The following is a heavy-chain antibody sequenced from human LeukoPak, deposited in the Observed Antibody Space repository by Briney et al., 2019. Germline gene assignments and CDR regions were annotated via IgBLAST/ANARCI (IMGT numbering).Heavy chain of an antibody. Sequence: GGSLRLSSAASGLTVSRNYMSWVRQAPGKGLEWVSVIYIDGNTYYADSVRGRFTISRDNSKNTVYLQMNSLRAEDTAVYYCAKDDNYNSSSTNCGGGFDPWGQGTLVTVSS. V-gene: IGHV3-66*01. CDR2: IYIDGNT. CDR3: AKDDNYNSSSTNCGGGFDP. D-gene: IGHD2-2*01. J-gene: IGHJ5*02. CDR1: GLTVSRNY.